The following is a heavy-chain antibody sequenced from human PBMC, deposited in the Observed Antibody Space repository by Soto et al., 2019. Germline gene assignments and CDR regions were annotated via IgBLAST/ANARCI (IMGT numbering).Heavy chain of an antibody. J-gene: IGHJ4*02. CDR2: INPGGGYT. CDR1: GYTFTHYY. Sequence: QVQLVQSGAEVKKPGASVKVSCKTSGYTFTHYYMHWVRLAPGQGLEWMGVINPGGGYTTYAQKFQGRVTMTRDTSTSTVYMELRSLKSEDTAVYYCGREYFDSRGTPPGDWGQGTLVTVSS. V-gene: IGHV1-46*01. D-gene: IGHD3-22*01. CDR3: GREYFDSRGTPPGD.